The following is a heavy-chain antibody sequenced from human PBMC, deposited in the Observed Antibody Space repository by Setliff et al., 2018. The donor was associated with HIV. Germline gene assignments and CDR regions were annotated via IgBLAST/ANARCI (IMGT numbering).Heavy chain of an antibody. CDR3: VKDGLRYFDWLSPTKYYFDY. J-gene: IGHJ4*02. D-gene: IGHD3-9*01. V-gene: IGHV3-23*01. CDR2: IQSSGII. Sequence: PGGSLRLSCAASGFTFTNSAMTWVRQAPGKGLEWVSLIQSSGIIYYADSVKGRFTISRDNYKDTLYLQMNSLTAEDTAIYYCVKDGLRYFDWLSPTKYYFDYWGQGTLVTVS. CDR1: GFTFTNSA.